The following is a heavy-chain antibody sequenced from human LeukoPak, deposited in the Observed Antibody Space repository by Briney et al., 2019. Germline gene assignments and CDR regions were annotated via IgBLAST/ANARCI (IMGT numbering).Heavy chain of an antibody. D-gene: IGHD2-15*01. Sequence: SGGSLRLSCAASGFTFSSYWMSWVRQAPGKGLEGVANIKQDGSEKYYVDSVKGQFSISRDNAKNSLYLQMNSLRVEDTAVYYCARKGCGSGRCHDASDVWGQGTMVTVSS. CDR1: GFTFSSYW. J-gene: IGHJ3*01. CDR3: ARKGCGSGRCHDASDV. CDR2: IKQDGSEK. V-gene: IGHV3-7*05.